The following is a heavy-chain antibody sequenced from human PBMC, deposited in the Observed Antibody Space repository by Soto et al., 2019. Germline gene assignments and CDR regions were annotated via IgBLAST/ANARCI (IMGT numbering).Heavy chain of an antibody. CDR2: ISAYNGNT. V-gene: IGHV1-18*01. CDR1: GYTFTSYG. CDR3: ARDGPTGIAVAGTPSYFDY. D-gene: IGHD6-19*01. Sequence: ASVKVSCKASGYTFTSYGISWVRQVPGQGLEWMGWISAYNGNTNYAQKLQGRVTMTTDTSTSTAYMELRSLRSDDTAVYYCARDGPTGIAVAGTPSYFDYWGQGTLVTVSS. J-gene: IGHJ4*02.